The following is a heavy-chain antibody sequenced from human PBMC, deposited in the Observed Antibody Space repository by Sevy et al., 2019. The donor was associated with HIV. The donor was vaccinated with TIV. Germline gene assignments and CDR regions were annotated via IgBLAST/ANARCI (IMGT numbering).Heavy chain of an antibody. J-gene: IGHJ5*02. CDR3: ATSANLDTSWFDP. Sequence: ASVKVSCKTSGSTFSDDYIHWVRQAPGERLEWMGWINSAGTNYAETFQGRVTMTGDACITTAYMELNSLRSDDTATYYCATSANLDTSWFDPWGQGVVVTVSS. CDR1: GSTFSDDY. CDR2: INSAGT. V-gene: IGHV1-2*02. D-gene: IGHD1-1*01.